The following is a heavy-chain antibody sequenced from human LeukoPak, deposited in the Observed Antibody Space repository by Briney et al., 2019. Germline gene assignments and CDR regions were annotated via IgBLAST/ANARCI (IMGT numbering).Heavy chain of an antibody. V-gene: IGHV3-11*04. J-gene: IGHJ4*02. CDR1: GFTFSDYY. Sequence: GGSLRLSCAASGFTFSDYYMSWIRQAPGKGLEWVSYISSSGSTIYYADSVKGRFTISRDNAKNSLYLQMNSLRAEDTAAYYCARERSYYDSSGYYWGQGTLVTVSS. CDR3: ARERSYYDSSGYY. D-gene: IGHD3-22*01. CDR2: ISSSGSTI.